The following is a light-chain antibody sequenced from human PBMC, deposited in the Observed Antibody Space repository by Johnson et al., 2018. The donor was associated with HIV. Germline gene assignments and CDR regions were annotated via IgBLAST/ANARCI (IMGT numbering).Light chain of an antibody. CDR1: RSNIGNNY. CDR3: GAWDSRLSVCV. Sequence: QSVLTQPPSVSAAPGQKVTISCSGSRSNIGNNYVSWYQQLPGTAPKLLIYENNKRPSGIPDRFSGSRSGTSATLAITGLQTGDEADYYCGAWDSRLSVCVFGPGTKVTVL. CDR2: ENN. V-gene: IGLV1-51*02. J-gene: IGLJ1*01.